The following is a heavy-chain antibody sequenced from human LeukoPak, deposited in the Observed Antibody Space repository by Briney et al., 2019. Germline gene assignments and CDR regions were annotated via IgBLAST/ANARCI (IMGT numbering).Heavy chain of an antibody. CDR1: GTSISSSGYF. J-gene: IGHJ5*02. CDR2: LHYAGST. Sequence: SETLSLTCSVSGTSISSSGYFWGWVRQPPGRGLEWIGSLHYAGSTFYKPSLNSRVTISGDTSKNQFSLRLRSVTAADTAVYYCASLDSSSGWFDPWGQGTLVTVSS. V-gene: IGHV4-39*01. D-gene: IGHD3-22*01. CDR3: ASLDSSSGWFDP.